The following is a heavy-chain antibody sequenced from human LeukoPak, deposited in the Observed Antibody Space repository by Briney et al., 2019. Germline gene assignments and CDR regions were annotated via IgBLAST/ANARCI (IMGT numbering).Heavy chain of an antibody. D-gene: IGHD2-21*02. CDR1: GYTFTSYY. J-gene: IGHJ4*02. Sequence: GASVKVSCKASGYTFTSYYMHWVRQAPGQGLEWMGIINPSGGSTSYAQKFQGRVTMTRDTSTSTVYMELSSLRSEDTAVYYCARDLTVPLPWGPTKRMDYFDYWGQGTLVTVSS. V-gene: IGHV1-46*01. CDR3: ARDLTVPLPWGPTKRMDYFDY. CDR2: INPSGGST.